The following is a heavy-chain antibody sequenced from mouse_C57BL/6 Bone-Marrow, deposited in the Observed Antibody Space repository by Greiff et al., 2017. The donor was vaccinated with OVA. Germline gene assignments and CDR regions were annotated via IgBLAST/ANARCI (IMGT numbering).Heavy chain of an antibody. CDR2: IYPSDSET. D-gene: IGHD1-1*01. CDR1: GYTFTSYW. J-gene: IGHJ3*01. V-gene: IGHV1-61*01. CDR3: ARRLLRWFAY. Sequence: QVQLQQSGAELVRPGSSVKLSCKASGYTFTSYWMDWVKQRPGQGLEWIGNIYPSDSETHYNQKFKDKATLTVDKSSSTAYMQLSSLTSEDSAVYYCARRLLRWFAYWGQGTLVTVSA.